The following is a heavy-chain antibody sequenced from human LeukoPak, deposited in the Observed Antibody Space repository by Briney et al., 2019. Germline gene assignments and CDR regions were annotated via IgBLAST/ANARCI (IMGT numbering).Heavy chain of an antibody. CDR2: ISISSSYI. CDR3: AREVYYYDSSGYPKHTPAFDI. CDR1: GFTFSSYS. V-gene: IGHV3-21*01. D-gene: IGHD3-22*01. Sequence: GGPLRLSCAASGFTFSSYSMNWVRQAPGKGLEWVSSISISSSYIYYADSVKGRFTISRDNAKNSLYLQMNSLRAEDTAVYYCAREVYYYDSSGYPKHTPAFDIWGQGTMVTASS. J-gene: IGHJ3*02.